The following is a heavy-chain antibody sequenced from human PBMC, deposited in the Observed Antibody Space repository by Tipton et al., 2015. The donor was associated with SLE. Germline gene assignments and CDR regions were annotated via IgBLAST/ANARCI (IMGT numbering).Heavy chain of an antibody. CDR3: ARVSTRITMVFVNCFFDY. Sequence: LSLTCTVSGYSISSGFYWGWVRQPPGKGLEWIGSMYHSGSTYYNPSLKSRVTISVDTSKNQFSLRLSSVTAADTAVYYCARVSTRITMVFVNCFFDYWGQGTLVTVSS. J-gene: IGHJ4*02. D-gene: IGHD3-10*01. V-gene: IGHV4-38-2*02. CDR1: GYSISSGFY. CDR2: MYHSGST.